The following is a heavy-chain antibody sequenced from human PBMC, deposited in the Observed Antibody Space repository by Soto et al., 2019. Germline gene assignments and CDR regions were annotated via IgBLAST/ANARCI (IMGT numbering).Heavy chain of an antibody. Sequence: GPEVKQPAASVTVSCKTSGDTFTNFGLSWVRQAPGQGLEWMGWIDTYNSNNNYAQKFQGRLTLTTDTQTSTAYMELKILGYDDTAVYYCARVLRGVVNWFDPWGQGTLVTFSS. CDR2: IDTYNSNN. CDR1: GDTFTNFG. D-gene: IGHD3-10*01. CDR3: ARVLRGVVNWFDP. J-gene: IGHJ5*02. V-gene: IGHV1-18*01.